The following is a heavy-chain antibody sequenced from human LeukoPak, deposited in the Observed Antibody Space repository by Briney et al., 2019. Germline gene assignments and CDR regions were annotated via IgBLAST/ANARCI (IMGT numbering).Heavy chain of an antibody. CDR2: IIPILGIA. D-gene: IGHD3-22*01. V-gene: IGHV1-69*04. Sequence: ASVKVSCKASGGTFSSYAISWVRQAPGQGLEWMGRIIPILGIANYAQKFQGRVTMTEDTSTDTAYMELSSLRSEDTAVYYCATGLITMIVVVTLDYWGQGTLVTVSS. CDR1: GGTFSSYA. J-gene: IGHJ4*02. CDR3: ATGLITMIVVVTLDY.